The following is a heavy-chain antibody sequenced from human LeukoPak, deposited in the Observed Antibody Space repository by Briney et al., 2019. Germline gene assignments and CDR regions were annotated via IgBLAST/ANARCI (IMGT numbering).Heavy chain of an antibody. Sequence: ASVKVSCKASGYSFPGYYMHWVRQAPGQGLEWMGWINTNNGGTNYAQKFQGRVTMTRGTSINTAYMELSSLRSDDTAVYYCARDRVSGRNADYFDYWGQGTLVTVSS. CDR3: ARDRVSGRNADYFDY. J-gene: IGHJ4*02. V-gene: IGHV1-2*02. D-gene: IGHD1-26*01. CDR2: INTNNGGT. CDR1: GYSFPGYY.